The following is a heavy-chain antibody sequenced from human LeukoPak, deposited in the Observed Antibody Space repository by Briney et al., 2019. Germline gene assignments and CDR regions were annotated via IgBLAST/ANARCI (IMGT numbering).Heavy chain of an antibody. J-gene: IGHJ3*02. CDR3: ATQHGSGVGAFDI. V-gene: IGHV1-24*01. Sequence: ASVKVSCKVSGYTLTELSMHWVRQAPGKGLEWMGCFDPEDGETIYAQKFQGRVTMTEDTSTDTAYMELSSLRAEDTAVYYCATQHGSGVGAFDIWGQGTMVTVSS. D-gene: IGHD3-10*01. CDR1: GYTLTELS. CDR2: FDPEDGET.